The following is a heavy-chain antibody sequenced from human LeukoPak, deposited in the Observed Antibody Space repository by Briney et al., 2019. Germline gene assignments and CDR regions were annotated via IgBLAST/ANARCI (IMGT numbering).Heavy chain of an antibody. V-gene: IGHV3-74*01. CDR2: IRNDGSGI. J-gene: IGHJ4*02. CDR3: AREGGVSHPSDY. CDR1: GFTFSSYG. Sequence: GGSLRLSCAASGFTFSSYGIHWVRQAPGKGLVWVARIRNDGSGIIYADSVKGRFTISRDNARNTLYLQMNSLRAEDTAVYYCAREGGVSHPSDYWGQGTLVTVSS. D-gene: IGHD2-21*01.